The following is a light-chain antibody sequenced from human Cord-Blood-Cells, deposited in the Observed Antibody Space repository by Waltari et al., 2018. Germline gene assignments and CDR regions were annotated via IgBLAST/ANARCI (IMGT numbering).Light chain of an antibody. CDR3: SSYTSSSTFV. CDR1: SSDVGSYKR. J-gene: IGLJ1*01. Sequence: QSALTQPPSVSGSPGQSVTISCTGTSSDVGSYKRVSWYQQPPGTAPKPMITEVSNRPSGFPYRFSGSKSGNTASLTISGLQAEDEAYYYCSSYTSSSTFVFGTGTKVTVL. V-gene: IGLV2-18*02. CDR2: EVS.